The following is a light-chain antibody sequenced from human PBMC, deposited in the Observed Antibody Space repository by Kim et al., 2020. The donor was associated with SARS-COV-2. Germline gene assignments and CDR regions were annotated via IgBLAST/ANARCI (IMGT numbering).Light chain of an antibody. V-gene: IGLV2-11*01. J-gene: IGLJ3*02. CDR1: SSDVGSYNY. CDR3: CSNAGRYTWV. CDR2: DVT. Sequence: GQSVTISCTRTSSDVGSYNYVSWYQQHPGKAPNLLIYDVTKRPSGVPDRFSGSKSGNTASLTISGLQAEDETDYYCCSNAGRYTWVFGGGTQLTVL.